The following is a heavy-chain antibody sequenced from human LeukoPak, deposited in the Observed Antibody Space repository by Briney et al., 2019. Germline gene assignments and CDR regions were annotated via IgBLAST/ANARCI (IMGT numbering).Heavy chain of an antibody. Sequence: GGSLRLSCAASGFTFSSYSMNWVRQAPGKGLEWVSSISSSSSYIYYADSVKGRFTISRDNAKNSLYLQMNSLRAEDTAVYYCARAGSRQWLVDLFDYWGQGTLVTVSS. J-gene: IGHJ4*02. V-gene: IGHV3-21*01. CDR3: ARAGSRQWLVDLFDY. CDR1: GFTFSSYS. D-gene: IGHD6-19*01. CDR2: ISSSSSYI.